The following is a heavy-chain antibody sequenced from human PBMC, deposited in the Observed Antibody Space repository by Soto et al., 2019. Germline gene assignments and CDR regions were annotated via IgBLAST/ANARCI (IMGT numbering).Heavy chain of an antibody. V-gene: IGHV4-31*03. J-gene: IGHJ6*04. CDR1: GGSISSGGYY. CDR2: IYYSGST. CDR3: ARDTLLHHSIDYYYGMDV. D-gene: IGHD2-2*02. Sequence: SETLSLTCTVSGGSISSGGYYWSWIRQHPGKGLEWIGYIYYSGSTYYNPSLKSRVTISVDTSKNQFSLKLSSVTAADTAVYYCARDTLLHHSIDYYYGMDVWGKGTTVTVSS.